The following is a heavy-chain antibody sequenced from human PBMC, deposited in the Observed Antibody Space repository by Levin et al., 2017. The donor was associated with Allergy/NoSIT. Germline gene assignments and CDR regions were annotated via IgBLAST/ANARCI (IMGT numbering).Heavy chain of an antibody. CDR1: GFTFSDID. CDR2: ISGGVDRT. D-gene: IGHD3-3*02. CDR3: AAFRGFDF. J-gene: IGHJ4*02. V-gene: IGHV3-23*01. Sequence: PGGSRRLSCTASGFTFSDIDMSWVRQAPGEGLEWVSIISGGVDRTYYADSVKGRFTVSRDNSRNTLYLQMSSLRPEDTAKYYCAAFRGFDFWGQGTPVTVSS.